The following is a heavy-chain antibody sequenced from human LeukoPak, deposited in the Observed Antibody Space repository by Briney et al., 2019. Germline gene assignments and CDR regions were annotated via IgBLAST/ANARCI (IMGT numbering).Heavy chain of an antibody. CDR1: GASVTGTY. Sequence: SETLSLTCSVSGASVTGTYWSWVRQTPGKGLEWIAYTYYGGTTEYNPSLKSRATISVDTSKNHFSLDLRSVTAADTAVYFCARLGLYDGYTHDSWSQGTLVTVSS. J-gene: IGHJ4*02. CDR2: TYYGGTT. CDR3: ARLGLYDGYTHDS. D-gene: IGHD5-24*01. V-gene: IGHV4-59*08.